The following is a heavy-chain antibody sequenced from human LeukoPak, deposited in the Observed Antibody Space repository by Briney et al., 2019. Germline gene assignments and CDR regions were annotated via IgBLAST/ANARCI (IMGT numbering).Heavy chain of an antibody. J-gene: IGHJ4*02. D-gene: IGHD5-18*01. CDR1: GFTFSSYW. Sequence: GGSLRLSCAASGFTFSSYWMTWVRQAPGKGLEWVSTISGTGTYTYYADSVKGRFTVSRDNSKNTLYLQMNSLRVEDTAVYYCAKSWIRVGSFDYWGQGTLVTVSS. CDR3: AKSWIRVGSFDY. CDR2: ISGTGTYT. V-gene: IGHV3-23*01.